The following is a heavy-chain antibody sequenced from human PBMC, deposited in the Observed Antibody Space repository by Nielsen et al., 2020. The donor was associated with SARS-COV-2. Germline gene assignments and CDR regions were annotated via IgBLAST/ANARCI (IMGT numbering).Heavy chain of an antibody. V-gene: IGHV4-59*12. J-gene: IGHJ6*03. CDR2: IYYSGST. D-gene: IGHD3-3*01. CDR1: GGSISSYY. CDR3: ARDVYYDFWSGYYHYYYYYMDV. Sequence: SATLSLTCTVSGGSISSYYWSWIRQPPGKGLEWIGYIYYSGSTYYNPSLKSRVTISVDTSKNQFSLKLSSVTAADTAVYYCARDVYYDFWSGYYHYYYYYMDVWGKGTTVTVSS.